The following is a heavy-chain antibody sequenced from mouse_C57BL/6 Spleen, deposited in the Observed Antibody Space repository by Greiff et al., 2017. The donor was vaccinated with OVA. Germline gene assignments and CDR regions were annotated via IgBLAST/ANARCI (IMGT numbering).Heavy chain of an antibody. Sequence: QVQLQQSGPELVKPGASVKISCKASGYAFSSSWMNWVKQRPGKGLEWIGRIYPGDGDTNYNGKFKGKATLTADKSSSTAYMQLSSLTSEDSAVYFCASLPYYYGSSYEAYWGQGTLVTVSA. J-gene: IGHJ3*01. D-gene: IGHD1-1*01. CDR3: ASLPYYYGSSYEAY. CDR1: GYAFSSSW. V-gene: IGHV1-82*01. CDR2: IYPGDGDT.